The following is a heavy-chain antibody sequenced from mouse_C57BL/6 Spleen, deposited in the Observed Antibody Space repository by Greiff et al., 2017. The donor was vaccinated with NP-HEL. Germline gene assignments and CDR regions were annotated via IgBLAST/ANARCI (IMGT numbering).Heavy chain of an antibody. CDR3: ARLGGYDYDEWFAY. CDR1: GFNIKNTY. D-gene: IGHD2-4*01. V-gene: IGHV14-3*01. J-gene: IGHJ3*01. CDR2: IDPANGNT. Sequence: VQLKESVAELVRPGASVKLSCTASGFNIKNTYMHWVKQRPEQGLEWIGRIDPANGNTKYAPKFQGKATITADTSSNTAYLQLSSLTSEDTAIYYCARLGGYDYDEWFAYWGQGTLVTASA.